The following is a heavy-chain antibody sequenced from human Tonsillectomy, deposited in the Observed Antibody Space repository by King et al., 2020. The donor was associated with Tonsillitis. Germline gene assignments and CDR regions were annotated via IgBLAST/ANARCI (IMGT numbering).Heavy chain of an antibody. CDR2: ISYSGST. V-gene: IGHV4-59*01. CDR3: AGLGSMIVVGERYFDY. CDR1: GGSISNYY. D-gene: IGHD3-22*01. Sequence: VQLQESGPGLVKPSETLSLTCTVSGGSISNYYWSWIRQPPGKGLELIGYISYSGSTNYNPSLKSRVTISADTSKNQFSLNLSSVTGADTAVYYCAGLGSMIVVGERYFDYWGQGNLVTVSS. J-gene: IGHJ4*02.